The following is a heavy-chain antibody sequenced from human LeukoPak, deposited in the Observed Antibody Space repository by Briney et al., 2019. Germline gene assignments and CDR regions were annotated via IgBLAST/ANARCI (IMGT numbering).Heavy chain of an antibody. CDR1: GYTFTTYG. D-gene: IGHD3-22*01. V-gene: IGHV1-2*02. CDR2: INPNSGGT. Sequence: ASVKVSCKASGYTFTTYGISWVRQAPGQGLEWMGWINPNSGGTNYAQKFQGRVTMTRDTSISTAYMELSRLRSDDTAVYYCARDMWGDYYDSSGYYPPPLYWGQGTLVTVSS. J-gene: IGHJ4*02. CDR3: ARDMWGDYYDSSGYYPPPLY.